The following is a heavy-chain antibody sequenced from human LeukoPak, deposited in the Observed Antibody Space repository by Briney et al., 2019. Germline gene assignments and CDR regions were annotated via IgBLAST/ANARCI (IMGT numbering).Heavy chain of an antibody. CDR3: ARMGAGGTDNWFDP. CDR1: GDSLYDYY. Sequence: PSETLSLTCTVSGDSLYDYYWSWFRRPTGRGLEWLGYIFHRGATNYNSSLKSRVSISRDTAKNQFSLKLRSATASDTAMYFCARMGAGGTDNWFDPWGQGIMVIVSS. CDR2: IFHRGAT. V-gene: IGHV4-59*01. D-gene: IGHD6-13*01. J-gene: IGHJ5*02.